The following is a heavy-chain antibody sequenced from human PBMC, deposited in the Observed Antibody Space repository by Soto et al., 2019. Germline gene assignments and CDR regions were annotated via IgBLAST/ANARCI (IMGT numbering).Heavy chain of an antibody. CDR2: IKRDGSEK. CDR3: ARTKTYYEFWSGYYRPFDY. D-gene: IGHD3-3*01. J-gene: IGHJ4*02. CDR1: GFTFSSYW. Sequence: PVGSLRLSCAASGFTFSSYWMTWVRQAPGKGLEWVANIKRDGSEKYYVDSVKGRFTISRDNAKNSLYLKMNSLRAEDTAVYYCARTKTYYEFWSGYYRPFDYWGQGPLVTVSS. V-gene: IGHV3-7*03.